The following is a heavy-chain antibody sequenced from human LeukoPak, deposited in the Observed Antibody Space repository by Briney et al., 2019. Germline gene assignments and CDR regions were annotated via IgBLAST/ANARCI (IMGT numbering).Heavy chain of an antibody. CDR1: GCTFISYS. CDR2: IMSRRSYI. V-gene: IGHV3-21*01. CDR3: ASGSSYYYDSSGYPPWTY. J-gene: IGHJ4*02. Sequence: GGSLRLSCAASGCTFISYSMNWVRQAPGKGLEWVSSIMSRRSYIYYADSLNGRFTISRDNAKNSVYLQMNSLRAEDTAVYYCASGSSYYYDSSGYPPWTYWGQGTLVTVSS. D-gene: IGHD3-22*01.